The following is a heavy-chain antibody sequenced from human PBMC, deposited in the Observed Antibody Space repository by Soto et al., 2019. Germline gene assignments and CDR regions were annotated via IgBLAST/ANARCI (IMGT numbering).Heavy chain of an antibody. CDR2: IWYDGSNK. D-gene: IGHD3-3*01. CDR1: GFTFSSYG. Sequence: GGSLRLSCAASGFTFSSYGMHWVRQAPGKGLEWVAVIWYDGSNKYYADSVKGRFTISRDNSKNTLYLQMNSLRAEDTAVYYCARGRGPTYYDFWSGYFDYWGQGTLVTVSS. CDR3: ARGRGPTYYDFWSGYFDY. J-gene: IGHJ4*02. V-gene: IGHV3-33*01.